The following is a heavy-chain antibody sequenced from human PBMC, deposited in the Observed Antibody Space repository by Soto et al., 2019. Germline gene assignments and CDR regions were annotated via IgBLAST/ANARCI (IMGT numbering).Heavy chain of an antibody. V-gene: IGHV3-33*01. D-gene: IGHD3-10*01. CDR1: GFTFSSYG. CDR2: IWYDGSNK. CDR3: ARERANVLLWFGETSYFDY. Sequence: PVGSLRLSCAASGFTFSSYGMHWVRQAPGKGLEWVAVIWYDGSNKYYADSVKGRFTISRDNSKNTLYLQMNSLRAEDTAVYYCARERANVLLWFGETSYFDYWGQGTLVTVSS. J-gene: IGHJ4*02.